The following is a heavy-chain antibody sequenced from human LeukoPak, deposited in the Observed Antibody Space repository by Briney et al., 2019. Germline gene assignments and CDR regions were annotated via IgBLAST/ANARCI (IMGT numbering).Heavy chain of an antibody. Sequence: SETLSLTCTVSGGSISSYYWSWIRQPPGKGLEWIGYIYYSGSTNYNPSLKSRVTISVDTSKNQFSLKLSSVTAADTAVYYCARWSSSQRTNWFDPWGQGTLATVSS. CDR1: GGSISSYY. V-gene: IGHV4-59*01. D-gene: IGHD6-6*01. CDR2: IYYSGST. J-gene: IGHJ5*02. CDR3: ARWSSSQRTNWFDP.